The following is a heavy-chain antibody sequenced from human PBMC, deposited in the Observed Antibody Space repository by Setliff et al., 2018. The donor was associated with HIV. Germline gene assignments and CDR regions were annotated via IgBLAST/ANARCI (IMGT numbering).Heavy chain of an antibody. CDR3: ARGGFTMIVVGEDAFDI. CDR1: GYTFTSYG. J-gene: IGHJ3*02. V-gene: IGHV1-18*01. D-gene: IGHD3-22*01. Sequence: ASVKVSCKASGYTFTSYGISWVRQAPGQGLEWMGWISAYNGNTNYAQKLQGRVTMTTDTSTSTAYMELRSLRSDDTAVYYCARGGFTMIVVGEDAFDIWGQGAMVTVSS. CDR2: ISAYNGNT.